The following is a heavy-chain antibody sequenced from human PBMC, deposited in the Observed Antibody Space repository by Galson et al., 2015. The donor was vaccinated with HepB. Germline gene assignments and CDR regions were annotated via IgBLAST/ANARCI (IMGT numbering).Heavy chain of an antibody. CDR3: ARTGFYYDSSGSISAFDI. J-gene: IGHJ3*02. V-gene: IGHV4-31*02. Sequence: SWIRQNPGKGLEWIGYIYYSGSTDYNPSLKSRVTISVDTSKSQFSLNLSSVTAADTAVYYCARTGFYYDSSGSISAFDIWGQGTMVTVSS. D-gene: IGHD3-22*01. CDR2: IYYSGST.